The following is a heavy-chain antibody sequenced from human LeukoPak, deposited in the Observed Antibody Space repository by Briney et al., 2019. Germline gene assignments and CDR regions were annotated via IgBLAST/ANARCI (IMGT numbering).Heavy chain of an antibody. V-gene: IGHV6-1*01. CDR2: TYYRSQWGH. CDR1: GDSVSSDTAA. Sequence: SQTLSLTCAISGDSVSSDTAAWNWIRQSPSRGLEWLGRTYYRSQWGHDFAFFVKNRIRVDADTSRNQFSLHLDSVTPEDTAIYYYTRQPDQQPASFDSWGQGTLVTVSS. J-gene: IGHJ4*02. D-gene: IGHD6-13*01. CDR3: TRQPDQQPASFDS.